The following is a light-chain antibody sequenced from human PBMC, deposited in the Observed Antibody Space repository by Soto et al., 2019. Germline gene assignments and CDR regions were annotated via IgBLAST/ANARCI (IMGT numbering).Light chain of an antibody. V-gene: IGKV1-5*03. CDR3: QQYNTYPT. J-gene: IGKJ5*01. CDR1: QSISSW. Sequence: DIQMTQSPSTLSASVGDRVTITCRASQSISSWLAWYQQKPGKAPKLLIYKASSLDSGVPSRFSGSGSGTEFTLTISSLQPDDFATYYCQQYNTYPTFGQGTRLEIK. CDR2: KAS.